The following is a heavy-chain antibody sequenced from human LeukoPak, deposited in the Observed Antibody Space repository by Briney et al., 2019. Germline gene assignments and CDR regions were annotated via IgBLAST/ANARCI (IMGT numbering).Heavy chain of an antibody. J-gene: IGHJ6*03. CDR1: GGSISVYY. D-gene: IGHD5-18*01. CDR3: ARDRQGDKCGYWGDYYYYMDV. CDR2: ISTSGST. Sequence: SETLSLTRSVSGGSISVYYWSWIRQPAGKGLEWIGRISTSGSTNYNSSLKSRVTISVDKSNNQFSLKLSSVTAADTAVYYCARDRQGDKCGYWGDYYYYMDVWGKGTTVTVSS. V-gene: IGHV4-4*07.